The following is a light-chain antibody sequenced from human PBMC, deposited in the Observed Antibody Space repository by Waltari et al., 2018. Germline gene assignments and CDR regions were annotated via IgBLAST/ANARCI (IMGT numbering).Light chain of an antibody. V-gene: IGLV1-51*01. CDR3: ASWDSSLSAAGV. J-gene: IGLJ3*02. Sequence: QSVLTQPPSVAAAPGQKVTISSPRRNPNIGTTYVSRYQKFPGKPPRPIIFDDNQRPSGIPDRFSGSKSGTSATLAITGLQSGDEADYYCASWDSSLSAAGVFGGGTRLTVL. CDR1: NPNIGTTY. CDR2: DDN.